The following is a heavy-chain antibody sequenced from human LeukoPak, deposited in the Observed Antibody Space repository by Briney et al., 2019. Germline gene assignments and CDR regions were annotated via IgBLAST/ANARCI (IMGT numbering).Heavy chain of an antibody. V-gene: IGHV5-51*01. J-gene: IGHJ4*02. CDR3: ARLGGSGSYYKIDYFDY. CDR2: IYPSDSDT. D-gene: IGHD3-10*01. CDR1: GYSFTSYW. Sequence: GESLKISCKGSGYSFTSYWIGWVRQMPGKGLEWMGIIYPSDSDTRYSPSFQGQVTISADKSISTAYLQWSSLKASDTAMYYCARLGGSGSYYKIDYFDYWGQGTLVTVSS.